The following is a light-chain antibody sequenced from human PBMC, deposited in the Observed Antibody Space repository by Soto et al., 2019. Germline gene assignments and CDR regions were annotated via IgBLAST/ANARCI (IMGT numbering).Light chain of an antibody. CDR3: TQTLQTPPFT. CDR2: LGS. Sequence: DIVLTQSPLSLPVTPGEPASISCRSSPSLLHSNGHTSLDWYLQKPGQSPQLLLNLGSSRAYGVPERRSGGGSDTEVTRKISRVEAEDVGVYYCTQTLQTPPFTFGPGTKVQIK. CDR1: PSLLHSNGHTS. V-gene: IGKV2-28*01. J-gene: IGKJ3*01.